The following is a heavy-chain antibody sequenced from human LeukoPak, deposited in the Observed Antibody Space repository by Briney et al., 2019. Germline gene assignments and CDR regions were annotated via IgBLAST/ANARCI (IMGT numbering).Heavy chain of an antibody. D-gene: IGHD4-23*01. V-gene: IGHV3-20*04. CDR1: GFTFDDYG. Sequence: GGSLRLSCAASGFTFDDYGMSWVRQFSGKGLEWVSGIDWYGGSTGYADSVKGRFTISRDNAKNSLYLQMNNLRPEDTALYYCARKGGKYYGGLDYWGQGTLVTVSS. CDR2: IDWYGGST. J-gene: IGHJ4*02. CDR3: ARKGGKYYGGLDY.